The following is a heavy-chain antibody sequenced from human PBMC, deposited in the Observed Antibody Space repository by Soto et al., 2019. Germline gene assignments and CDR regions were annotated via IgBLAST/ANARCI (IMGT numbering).Heavy chain of an antibody. CDR3: ARDLRSPDVLIAAAASDY. V-gene: IGHV1-18*01. J-gene: IGHJ4*02. CDR1: GYTFTSYG. CDR2: ISAYNGNT. D-gene: IGHD6-13*01. Sequence: ASVKVSCKASGYTFTSYGISWVRQAPGQGLEWMGWISAYNGNTNYAQKLQGRVTMTTDTSTSTAYMELRSLRSDDTAVYYCARDLRSPDVLIAAAASDYWGQGTLVTVSS.